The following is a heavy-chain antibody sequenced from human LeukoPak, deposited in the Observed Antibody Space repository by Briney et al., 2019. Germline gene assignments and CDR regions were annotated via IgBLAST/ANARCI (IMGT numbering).Heavy chain of an antibody. CDR1: GGSISSYY. V-gene: IGHV4-4*07. D-gene: IGHD1-26*01. Sequence: TASETLSLTCTVSGGSISSYYWSWIRQPAGKGLEWIGRIYTSGSTNYNPSLKSRVTMSVDTSKNQFSLKLSSVTAADTAIYYCSRESGAFCPFGYWGQGTLVIVPP. J-gene: IGHJ4*02. CDR2: IYTSGST. CDR3: SRESGAFCPFGY.